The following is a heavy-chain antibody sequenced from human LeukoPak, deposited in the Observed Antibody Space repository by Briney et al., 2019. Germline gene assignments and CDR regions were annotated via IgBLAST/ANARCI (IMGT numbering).Heavy chain of an antibody. D-gene: IGHD6-6*01. CDR3: ARGDRYSSSSGGDY. CDR1: GGTFSSYA. CDR2: INPNSGGT. Sequence: ASVKVSCKASGGTFSSYAISWVRQAPGQGLEWMGWINPNSGGTNYAQKFQGRVTMTRDTSISTAYMELSRLRSDDTAVYYCARGDRYSSSSGGDYWGQGTLVTVSS. V-gene: IGHV1-2*02. J-gene: IGHJ4*02.